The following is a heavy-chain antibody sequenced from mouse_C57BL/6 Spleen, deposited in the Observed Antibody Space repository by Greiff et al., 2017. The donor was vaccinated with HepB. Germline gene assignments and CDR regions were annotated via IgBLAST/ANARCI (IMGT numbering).Heavy chain of an antibody. Sequence: VQLQQPGAELVRPGSSVKLSCKASGYTFTSYWMDWVKQRPGQGLEWIGNIYPSDSETHYNQKFKDKATLTVDKSSSTAYMQLSSLTSEDSAVYYCARGATLYYSNYPWCAYWGQGTLVTVSA. D-gene: IGHD2-5*01. CDR2: IYPSDSET. CDR1: GYTFTSYW. V-gene: IGHV1-61*01. J-gene: IGHJ3*01. CDR3: ARGATLYYSNYPWCAY.